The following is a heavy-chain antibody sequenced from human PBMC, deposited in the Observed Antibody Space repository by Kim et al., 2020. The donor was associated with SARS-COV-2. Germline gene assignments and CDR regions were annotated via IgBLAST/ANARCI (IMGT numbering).Heavy chain of an antibody. D-gene: IGHD6-13*01. CDR3: TTAGAAGTRFRSYYGMDV. J-gene: IGHJ6*02. V-gene: IGHV3-15*01. Sequence: KGRFTISRDDSKNTLYLQMNSLKTEDTAVYYCTTAGAAGTRFRSYYGMDVWGQGTTVTVSS.